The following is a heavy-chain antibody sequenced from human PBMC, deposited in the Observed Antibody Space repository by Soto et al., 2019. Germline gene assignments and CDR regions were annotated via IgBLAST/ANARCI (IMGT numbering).Heavy chain of an antibody. J-gene: IGHJ4*02. Sequence: QITLKESGPTLVKPTQTLKLTCTFSGFSLSTSGVGVGWIRQPPGKALEWLALIYWDDDKRYSPSLKSRLTITKDTSKNQVVLTMTNMDPVDTATYYCAHRPPHGKRGIAALNWGQGTLVTVSS. V-gene: IGHV2-5*02. CDR1: GFSLSTSGVG. CDR3: AHRPPHGKRGIAALN. CDR2: IYWDDDK. D-gene: IGHD6-13*01.